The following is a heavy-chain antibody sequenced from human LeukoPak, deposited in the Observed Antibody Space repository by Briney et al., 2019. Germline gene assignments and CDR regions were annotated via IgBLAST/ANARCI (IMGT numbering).Heavy chain of an antibody. D-gene: IGHD6-13*01. CDR1: GFTFSDYY. V-gene: IGHV3-11*04. J-gene: IGHJ5*02. CDR3: ARDIAAAGNNWFDP. Sequence: PGGSLRLSCAASGFTFSDYYMSWIRQAPGKGLEWVSYISSSGSTIYYADSVKGRFTISRDNAKNSLYLQMSSLRAEDTAVYYCARDIAAAGNNWFDPWGQGTLVTVSS. CDR2: ISSSGSTI.